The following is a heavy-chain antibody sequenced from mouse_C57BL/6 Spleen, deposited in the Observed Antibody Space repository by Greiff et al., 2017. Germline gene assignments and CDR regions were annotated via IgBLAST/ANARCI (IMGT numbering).Heavy chain of an antibody. D-gene: IGHD2-5*01. J-gene: IGHJ2*01. CDR2: ISPGAGDT. Sequence: QVLLPPSGAELVKPGASVKISCKASGYAFSSYWMNWVKQRPGKGLEWTGQISPGAGDTNHNGKFTGKATLTADKSSRTAYMQHSSLTSEDSAVYFCARMDYSNPPSTSFDYRGQGTTLTVTS. CDR1: GYAFSSYW. V-gene: IGHV1-80*01. CDR3: ARMDYSNPPSTSFDY.